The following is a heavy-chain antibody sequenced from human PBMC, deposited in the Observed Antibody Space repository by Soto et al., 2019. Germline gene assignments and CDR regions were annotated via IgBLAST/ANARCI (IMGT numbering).Heavy chain of an antibody. D-gene: IGHD3-22*01. J-gene: IGHJ4*02. CDR2: ISSSSSYI. CDR3: ARDDSGYYDSSGYVYYFAY. CDR1: GFTFSSYS. Sequence: PGGSLRLSCAASGFTFSSYSMNWVRQAPGKGLGWVSSISSSSSYIYYANSVKGRFTISRHNEKNSLYLQMNSLRAEDTAVYYCARDDSGYYDSSGYVYYFAYWGQGTLVPVSS. V-gene: IGHV3-21*01.